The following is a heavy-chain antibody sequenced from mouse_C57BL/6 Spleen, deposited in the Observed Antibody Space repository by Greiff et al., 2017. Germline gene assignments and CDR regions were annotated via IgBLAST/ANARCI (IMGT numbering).Heavy chain of an antibody. D-gene: IGHD1-1*01. J-gene: IGHJ4*01. CDR3: ARHGYYGSPVTDAMDY. Sequence: VQLVESGPGLVAPSQSLSITCTVSGFSLTSYGVHWVRQPPGKGLEWLVVIWSDGSTTYNSALKSRLSISKDNSKSQVFLKMNSLQTDDTAMYYCARHGYYGSPVTDAMDYWGQGTSVTVSS. V-gene: IGHV2-6-1*01. CDR2: IWSDGST. CDR1: GFSLTSYG.